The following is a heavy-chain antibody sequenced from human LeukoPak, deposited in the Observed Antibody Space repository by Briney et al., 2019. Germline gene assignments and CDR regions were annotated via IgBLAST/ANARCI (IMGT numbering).Heavy chain of an antibody. D-gene: IGHD6-25*01. CDR3: AKKSGGTSSGVDY. J-gene: IGHJ4*02. Sequence: GGTLRLSCAASGFTFSSYGMSWVRQAPGKGLEWVSAISGSGGSTYYADSVKGRFTISRDNSKNTLYLQMNSLRAEDTAVYYCAKKSGGTSSGVDYWGQGTLVTVSS. CDR2: ISGSGGST. CDR1: GFTFSSYG. V-gene: IGHV3-23*01.